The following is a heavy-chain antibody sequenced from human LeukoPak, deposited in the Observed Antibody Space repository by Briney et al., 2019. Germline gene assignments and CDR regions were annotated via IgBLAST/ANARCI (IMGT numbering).Heavy chain of an antibody. D-gene: IGHD3-22*01. Sequence: SETLSLTCTVSGGSISSGDYYWSWIRQPPGKGLEWIGYIYYSGSTYYSPSLKSRVTISVDTSKNQFSLKLSSVTAADTAVYYCARETYYYDSSGYYPHAFDIWGQGTMVTVSS. CDR3: ARETYYYDSSGYYPHAFDI. CDR2: IYYSGST. J-gene: IGHJ3*02. V-gene: IGHV4-30-4*01. CDR1: GGSISSGDYY.